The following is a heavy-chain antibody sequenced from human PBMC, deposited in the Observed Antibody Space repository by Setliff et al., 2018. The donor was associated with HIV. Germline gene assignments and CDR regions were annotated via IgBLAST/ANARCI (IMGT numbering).Heavy chain of an antibody. CDR1: GYAFTSYY. CDR3: ATRIIAAAGYY. V-gene: IGHV1-46*01. Sequence: ASVKVSCKASGYAFTSYYMHWVRQAPGPGLEWMGMINPSGGRTSYAQKFQGRVTMARDTSTSTAYMELSSLRSEDTAVYYCATRIIAAAGYYWGQGTLVTVSS. CDR2: INPSGGRT. D-gene: IGHD6-13*01. J-gene: IGHJ4*02.